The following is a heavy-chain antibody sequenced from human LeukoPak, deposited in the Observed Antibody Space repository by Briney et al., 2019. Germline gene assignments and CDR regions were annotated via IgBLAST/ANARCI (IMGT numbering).Heavy chain of an antibody. V-gene: IGHV3-66*02. J-gene: IGHJ4*02. D-gene: IGHD6-19*01. CDR1: GFTVSNNH. Sequence: GGSLRLSCAASGFTVSNNHMNWVRQAPGKGLEWVSVLYSGGSTYYADSVKGRFTISRDDSKNTLYLQMNSLTAEDTAVYYCAREDRYTSGSFDCWGQGTLVTVSS. CDR3: AREDRYTSGSFDC. CDR2: LYSGGST.